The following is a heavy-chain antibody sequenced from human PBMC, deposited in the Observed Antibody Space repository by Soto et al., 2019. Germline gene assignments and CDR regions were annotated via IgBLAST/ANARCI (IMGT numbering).Heavy chain of an antibody. CDR2: ISDSGTNT. CDR1: GFTFSSYA. Sequence: GGSLRLSCAASGFTFSSYAMSWVRQAPGKGLEWVSSISDSGTNTYYADSVKGRFTMSGDNSKNTLYLQMNSLRVEDTAVYYCAKAPWGPVAQRYFHYWGQGTLVTVSS. J-gene: IGHJ4*02. V-gene: IGHV3-23*01. CDR3: AKAPWGPVAQRYFHY. D-gene: IGHD2-2*01.